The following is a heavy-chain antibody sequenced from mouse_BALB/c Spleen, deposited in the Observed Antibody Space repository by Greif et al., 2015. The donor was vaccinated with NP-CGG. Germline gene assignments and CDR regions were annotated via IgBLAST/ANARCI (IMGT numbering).Heavy chain of an antibody. D-gene: IGHD1-1*01. CDR3: ARGVIYYGSSRYFDV. CDR2: IYPGGGYT. J-gene: IGHJ1*01. CDR1: GYTFTNYW. Sequence: VQLQQSGAELVRPGTSVKISCKASGYTFTNYWLGWVKQRPGHGLEWIGDIYPGGGYTNYNEKFKGKATLTADTSSSTAYMQRSSLTSEDSAVYFCARGVIYYGSSRYFDVWGAGTTVTVSP. V-gene: IGHV1-63*02.